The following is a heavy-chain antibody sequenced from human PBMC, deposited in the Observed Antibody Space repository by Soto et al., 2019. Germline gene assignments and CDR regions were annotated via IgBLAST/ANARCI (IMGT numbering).Heavy chain of an antibody. D-gene: IGHD4-17*01. CDR2: IYYSGST. CDR3: ARQTTVTYDEFDY. Sequence: SETLSLTCTVSGGSISSYYWSWIRQPPGKGLEWIGYIYYSGSTNYNPSLKSRVTISVDTSKNQFSLKLSSVTAADTAVYYCARQTTVTYDEFDYWGQGTLVTVSS. V-gene: IGHV4-59*08. CDR1: GGSISSYY. J-gene: IGHJ4*02.